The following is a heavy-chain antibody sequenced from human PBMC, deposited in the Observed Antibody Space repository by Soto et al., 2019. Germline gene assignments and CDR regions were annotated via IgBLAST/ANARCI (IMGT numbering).Heavy chain of an antibody. J-gene: IGHJ5*02. V-gene: IGHV1-3*01. CDR1: GYTFSSSG. Sequence: QVQLLQSGAEVKKPGASVKVSCKASGYTFSSSGLDWVRQAPGQRLEWMGGSNAGNGNTNYSQKFQGRGTITSDTSATTAYMELSSLRYEYTAVYYCVRDALRYCTSTNCSTDWCDPCGQGTVVRVSS. D-gene: IGHD2-2*01. CDR3: VRDALRYCTSTNCSTDWCDP. CDR2: SNAGNGNT.